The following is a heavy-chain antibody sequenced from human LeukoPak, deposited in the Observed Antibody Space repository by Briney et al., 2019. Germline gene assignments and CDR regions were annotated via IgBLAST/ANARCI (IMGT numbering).Heavy chain of an antibody. CDR3: ARGPYCGGDCYSTAFDI. CDR2: IYYSGST. D-gene: IGHD2-21*02. Sequence: SETLSLTCTVSGGSISSYYWSWIRQPPGKGLEWIGYIYYSGSTNYNPSLKSRVTISIDTPENQFSLKLSSVAAADTAVYYCARGPYCGGDCYSTAFDIWGQGTMVTVSS. J-gene: IGHJ3*02. V-gene: IGHV4-59*01. CDR1: GGSISSYY.